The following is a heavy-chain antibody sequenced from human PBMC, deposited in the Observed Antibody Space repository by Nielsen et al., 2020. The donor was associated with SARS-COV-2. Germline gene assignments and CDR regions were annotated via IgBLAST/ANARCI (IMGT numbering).Heavy chain of an antibody. CDR3: ARVLSYTFDI. Sequence: GESLKISCAASGFTFSSYSMNWVRQAPGKGLEWVSSISSSSSYIYYADSVKGRFTISRDNAKNSLYLQMNSLRAEDTAVHYCARVLSYTFDIWGQGTMVTVSS. J-gene: IGHJ3*02. CDR1: GFTFSSYS. D-gene: IGHD3-3*01. V-gene: IGHV3-21*01. CDR2: ISSSSSYI.